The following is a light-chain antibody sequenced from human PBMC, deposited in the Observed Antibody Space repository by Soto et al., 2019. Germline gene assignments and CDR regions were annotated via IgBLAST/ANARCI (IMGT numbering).Light chain of an antibody. Sequence: QSALTQPASVSGSPGQSITVSCTGTSSDIGGYNYVSWYQQHPGKAPKLMVYEVTNRPSGVSDRFSGSKSGNTASLTISGLQADDEGYYYCSAYTSRSTLYGFGPGTKVTLL. J-gene: IGLJ1*01. V-gene: IGLV2-14*01. CDR3: SAYTSRSTLYG. CDR2: EVT. CDR1: SSDIGGYNY.